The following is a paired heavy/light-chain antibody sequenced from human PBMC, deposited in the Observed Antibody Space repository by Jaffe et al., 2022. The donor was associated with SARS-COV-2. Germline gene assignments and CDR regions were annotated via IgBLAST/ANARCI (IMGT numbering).Light chain of an antibody. CDR3: QQYGTPLPVT. V-gene: IGKV3-20*01. CDR2: STS. J-gene: IGKJ5*01. Sequence: EIVLTQSPGTLSLSPGERATLSCRASQRVLSTYLGWYQQRPGQAPRLLIYSTSSRAAGIPDRFSGSGSGTEFTLTISRLEPEDSAVYYCQQYGTPLPVTFGQGTRLEIK. CDR1: QRVLSTY.
Heavy chain of an antibody. CDR2: IWYDGSNK. Sequence: QVQLVESGGGVVQPGTSLRLSCAASGFTFSAYGMHWLRQAPGKGLEWVAVIWYDGSNKYYADSVQGRFTISRDNSKDMLFLQMNSLRAEDTAVYYCARDFRSDYSSDYWGQGTLVTVSS. J-gene: IGHJ4*02. CDR1: GFTFSAYG. D-gene: IGHD2-21*02. CDR3: ARDFRSDYSSDY. V-gene: IGHV3-33*01.